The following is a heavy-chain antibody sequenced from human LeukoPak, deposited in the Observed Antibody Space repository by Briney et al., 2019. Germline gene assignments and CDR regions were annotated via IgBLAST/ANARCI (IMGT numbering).Heavy chain of an antibody. Sequence: GGSLRLSCAASGFTFDNYRMSWVRQAPGKGLEWVSTVNADGGNTYYADSVKGRFTISRDNSKSTLILQMNSLRVEDTTLYYCTKRVKYGGTWDHFADWGQGTLVTVSS. J-gene: IGHJ4*02. CDR1: GFTFDNYR. D-gene: IGHD1-26*01. CDR3: TKRVKYGGTWDHFAD. CDR2: VNADGGNT. V-gene: IGHV3-23*01.